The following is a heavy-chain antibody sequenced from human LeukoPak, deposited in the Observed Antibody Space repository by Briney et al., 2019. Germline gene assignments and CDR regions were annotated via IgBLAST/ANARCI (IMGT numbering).Heavy chain of an antibody. CDR3: ARDAAGLTGRGDS. V-gene: IGHV1-18*01. Sequence: ASVKVSCKASGGSFSSYGISWVRQAPGQGLEWMGWISAYNGNTNYAQKLQGRVTMTTDTSTSTAYMELRSLRSDDTAVYYCARDAAGLTGRGDSWGQGTLVTVSS. CDR2: ISAYNGNT. CDR1: GGSFSSYG. D-gene: IGHD1-20*01. J-gene: IGHJ4*02.